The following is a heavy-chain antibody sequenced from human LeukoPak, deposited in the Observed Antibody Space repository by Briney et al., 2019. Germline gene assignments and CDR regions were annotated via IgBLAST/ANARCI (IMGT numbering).Heavy chain of an antibody. J-gene: IGHJ5*02. D-gene: IGHD3-22*01. CDR3: ARDYYDSSGKNWFDP. Sequence: SETLSLTCAVYGGSFSGYYWSWIRQPPGKGLEWIGSIYYSGSTYYNPSLKSRVTISVDTSKNQFSLKLGSVTAADTAVYYCARDYYDSSGKNWFDPWGQGTLVTVSS. CDR2: IYYSGST. V-gene: IGHV4-34*01. CDR1: GGSFSGYY.